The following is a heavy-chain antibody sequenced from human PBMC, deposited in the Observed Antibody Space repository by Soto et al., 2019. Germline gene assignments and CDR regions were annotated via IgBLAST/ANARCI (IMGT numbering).Heavy chain of an antibody. CDR1: GGSFSGYY. D-gene: IGHD2-15*01. J-gene: IGHJ6*03. Sequence: QVQLQQWGAGLLKPSETLSLTCAVYGGSFSGYYWRWIRQPPGKGLEWIGEINHSGSTNYNPSLKSRVTISVDTSKNQFSLKLSSVTAADTAVYYCARVGYCSGGSCWADYYYMDVWGKGTTVTVSS. CDR2: INHSGST. CDR3: ARVGYCSGGSCWADYYYMDV. V-gene: IGHV4-34*01.